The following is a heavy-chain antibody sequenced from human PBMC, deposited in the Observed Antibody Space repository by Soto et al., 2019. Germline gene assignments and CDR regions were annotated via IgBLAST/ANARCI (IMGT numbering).Heavy chain of an antibody. CDR3: ARDLWGYCGTDCYPLDV. CDR2: LYNTGST. J-gene: IGHJ6*02. V-gene: IGHV4-59*01. D-gene: IGHD2-21*02. Sequence: SETLSLTCTVSGGSISRDYWSWIRQPPGKGLEWIGYLYNTGSTIYNPSLKSRVTISVDTSKNQFSLKLNSLTAADTAVYYCARDLWGYCGTDCYPLDVWGQGTTVTVSS. CDR1: GGSISRDY.